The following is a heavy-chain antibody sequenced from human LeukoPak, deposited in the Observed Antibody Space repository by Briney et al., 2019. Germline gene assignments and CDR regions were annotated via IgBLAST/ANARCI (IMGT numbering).Heavy chain of an antibody. CDR1: GGSISSYY. CDR3: ARLPVWLGEFYPFFAY. V-gene: IGHV4-59*01. D-gene: IGHD3-10*01. CDR2: IYYSGST. Sequence: SETLSLTCTVSGGSISSYYWSWIRQPPGKGLEWIGYIYYSGSTNYNPSLKSQVTISVDTSKNQFSLKLSSVTAADTAVYYCARLPVWLGEFYPFFAYGGQETRVTVSS. J-gene: IGHJ4*02.